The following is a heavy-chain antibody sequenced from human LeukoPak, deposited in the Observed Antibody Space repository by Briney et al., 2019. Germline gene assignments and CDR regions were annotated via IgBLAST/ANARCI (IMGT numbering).Heavy chain of an antibody. Sequence: GGSLRLSCAASGFTVITNDMTWVRQAPGEGLEWVSVLYSDGNTKYADSVQGRCTISRDNSKNTLYLEMNSLSPDDTAVYYCARGVEPLAANTLAYWGQGTLVTVSS. D-gene: IGHD1-14*01. V-gene: IGHV3-53*01. CDR1: GFTVITND. CDR2: LYSDGNT. CDR3: ARGVEPLAANTLAY. J-gene: IGHJ4*02.